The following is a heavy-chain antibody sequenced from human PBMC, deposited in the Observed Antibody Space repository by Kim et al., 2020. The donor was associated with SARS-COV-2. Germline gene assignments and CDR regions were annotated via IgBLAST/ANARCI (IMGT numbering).Heavy chain of an antibody. CDR3: ARDRVSYCSSSTSCPSDWFDP. Sequence: SETLSLTCTVSGGSISSYYWSWIRQPAGKGLEWIGRIYTSGSTNYNPSLKSRVTMSVDTSKNQFSLKLSSVTAADTAVYYCARDRVSYCSSSTSCPSDWFDPWGQGTLVTVSS. D-gene: IGHD2-2*01. CDR1: GGSISSYY. V-gene: IGHV4-4*07. CDR2: IYTSGST. J-gene: IGHJ5*02.